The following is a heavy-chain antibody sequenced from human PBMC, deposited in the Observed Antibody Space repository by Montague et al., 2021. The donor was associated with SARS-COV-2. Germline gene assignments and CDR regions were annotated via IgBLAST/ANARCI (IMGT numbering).Heavy chain of an antibody. Sequence: SETLSLTCTVSGGSVSSGSYYWSWIRQPPGKGLRSIGYIYYTGSTNYNPSLQSRVTISVDSSKNQFSVRPSSVTAADTAIYYCAGKVLTVPADYWGQGTLVTVS. CDR2: IYYTGST. J-gene: IGHJ4*02. CDR3: AGKVLTVPADY. D-gene: IGHD4-11*01. CDR1: GGSVSSGSYY. V-gene: IGHV4-61*01.